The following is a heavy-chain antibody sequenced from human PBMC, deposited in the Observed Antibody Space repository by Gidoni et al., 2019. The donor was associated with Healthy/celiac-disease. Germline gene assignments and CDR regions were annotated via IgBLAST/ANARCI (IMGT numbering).Heavy chain of an antibody. D-gene: IGHD3-9*01. J-gene: IGHJ3*02. CDR3: ARHRSRGYYDILTGYYNLVAFDI. CDR2: IYPGDSDT. CDR1: GYSFTSYW. V-gene: IGHV5-51*01. Sequence: ELQLVQSGAEVKKPGESLKIYCKGSGYSFTSYWIGWVRQMPGKGLEWMGIIYPGDSDTRYSPSFQGQVTISADKSISTAYLQWSSLKASDTAMYYCARHRSRGYYDILTGYYNLVAFDIWGQGTMVTVSS.